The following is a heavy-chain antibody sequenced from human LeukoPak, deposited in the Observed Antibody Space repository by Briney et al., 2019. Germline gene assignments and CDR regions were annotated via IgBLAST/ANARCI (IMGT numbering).Heavy chain of an antibody. Sequence: GGSLRLSCTSSGFTFSSYAMGWVRQVPGKGLEWISVISGSGDTTYYADSVKGRFSISRDNSKNTLYLQMNSPRAEDTAIYYCAKIPREYCSGGSCYGDYWGPGTLVTVSS. CDR1: GFTFSSYA. D-gene: IGHD2-15*01. CDR2: ISGSGDTT. V-gene: IGHV3-23*01. J-gene: IGHJ4*02. CDR3: AKIPREYCSGGSCYGDY.